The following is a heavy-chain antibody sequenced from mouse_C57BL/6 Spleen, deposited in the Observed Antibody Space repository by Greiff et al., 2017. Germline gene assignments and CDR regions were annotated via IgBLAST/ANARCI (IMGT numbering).Heavy chain of an antibody. CDR2: ISSGGSYT. J-gene: IGHJ4*01. CDR3: ARQDDGYLQDY. CDR1: GFTFSSYG. Sequence: EVQGVESGGDLVKPGGSLKLSCAASGFTFSSYGMSWVRQTPDKRLEWVATISSGGSYTYYPDSVKGRFTISRDNAKNTLYLQMSSLKSEDTAMYYCARQDDGYLQDYWGQGTSVTVSS. V-gene: IGHV5-6*01. D-gene: IGHD2-3*01.